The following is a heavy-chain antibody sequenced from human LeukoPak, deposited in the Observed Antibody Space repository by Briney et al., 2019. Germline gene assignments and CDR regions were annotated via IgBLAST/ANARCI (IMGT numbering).Heavy chain of an antibody. CDR3: GRHANGDSSAAFDL. CDR2: VYRSGGT. D-gene: IGHD2-8*01. Sequence: PSETLSLTCAVSGDSISDKYWWRWVRPFPDKGLEWIGEVYRSGGTSYNPSLKSRVTVSIDYSKNQFSLNLRSVTAADTAVYYCGRHANGDSSAAFDLWGQGTMVFVSS. V-gene: IGHV4-4*02. J-gene: IGHJ3*01. CDR1: GDSISDKYW.